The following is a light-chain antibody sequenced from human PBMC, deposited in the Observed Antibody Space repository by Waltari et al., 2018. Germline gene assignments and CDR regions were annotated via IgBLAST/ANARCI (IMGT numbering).Light chain of an antibody. Sequence: QSALTQPASVSGSPGQSITIPCTGTSSDVGGSNHVSWYQQHPGKAPKLMIYDVSNRPSGVSNRFSGSKSGNTASLTISGLQAEDEADYYCSSYTSSSTNVFGTGTKVTVL. V-gene: IGLV2-14*01. J-gene: IGLJ1*01. CDR3: SSYTSSSTNV. CDR2: DVS. CDR1: SSDVGGSNH.